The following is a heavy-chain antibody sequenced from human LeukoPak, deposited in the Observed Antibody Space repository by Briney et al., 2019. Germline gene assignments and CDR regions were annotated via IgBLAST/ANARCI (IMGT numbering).Heavy chain of an antibody. CDR3: ARVRPTYYYDSSGYYIDY. Sequence: SVKVSCKASGGTFSSYAISWARQAPGQGLEWMGGIIPIFGTANYAQKFQGRVTITTDESTSTAYMELSSLRSEDTAVYYCARVRPTYYYDSSGYYIDYWGQGTLVTVSS. J-gene: IGHJ4*02. V-gene: IGHV1-69*05. CDR1: GGTFSSYA. CDR2: IIPIFGTA. D-gene: IGHD3-22*01.